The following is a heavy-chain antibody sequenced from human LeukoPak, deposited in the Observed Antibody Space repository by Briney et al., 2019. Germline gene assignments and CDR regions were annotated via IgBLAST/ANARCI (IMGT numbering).Heavy chain of an antibody. Sequence: GGSLRLSCAASTFTFSTYNMNWVRQAPGKGLEWVSSISDNGGNTYYADSVKGRFTISRDNAKKSLYLQMNSLRAEDTAVFYCARVRYCSGGSCGYYFDYWGQGSLVTVSS. CDR3: ARVRYCSGGSCGYYFDY. J-gene: IGHJ4*02. CDR2: ISDNGGNT. D-gene: IGHD2-15*01. CDR1: TFTFSTYN. V-gene: IGHV3-21*04.